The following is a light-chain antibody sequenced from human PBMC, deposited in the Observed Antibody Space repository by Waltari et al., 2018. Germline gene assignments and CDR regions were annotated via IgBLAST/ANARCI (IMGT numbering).Light chain of an antibody. CDR1: QSVLSSSNNRNY. CDR2: WAS. J-gene: IGKJ4*01. Sequence: DFVMTQSPDSLAVSLGERATINCKSSQSVLSSSNNRNYLAWFPQKAGQPPKLFISWASTRQSGVPDRFSGSGSGTDFTLTISSLQAEDVAVYYCQQYYAAPLTFGGGTKVEIK. CDR3: QQYYAAPLT. V-gene: IGKV4-1*01.